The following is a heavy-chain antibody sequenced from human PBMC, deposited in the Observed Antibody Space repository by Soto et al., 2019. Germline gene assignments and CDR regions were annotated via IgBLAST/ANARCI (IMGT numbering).Heavy chain of an antibody. Sequence: PAETLCLTCNVSDKSTSDSHRSWIRRPPGKGLEWIGYIYYGGSTHYNPSLKSRVTMSLDTSKNQFSLNLSSVTAADTAVYYCARLMATVSLDWWGQGTLVT. V-gene: IGHV4-59*01. CDR2: IYYGGST. J-gene: IGHJ4*02. CDR1: DKSTSDSH. CDR3: ARLMATVSLDW. D-gene: IGHD4-17*01.